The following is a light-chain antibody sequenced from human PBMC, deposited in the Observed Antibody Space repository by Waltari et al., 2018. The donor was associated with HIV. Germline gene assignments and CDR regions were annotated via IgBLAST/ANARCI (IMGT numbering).Light chain of an antibody. V-gene: IGKV4-1*01. CDR2: WGS. CDR1: QSDLNDSKHENY. J-gene: IGKJ1*01. CDR3: QKYFDTAT. Sequence: IVMTQSQDSLAVSLGERATINCRSSQSDLNDSKHENYLYWYQQKPGRPPKLLLCWGSARESWVPDRFSGRGSGTDFTLTISSLQAEDVVVDYCQKYFDTATFGQGTKVEI.